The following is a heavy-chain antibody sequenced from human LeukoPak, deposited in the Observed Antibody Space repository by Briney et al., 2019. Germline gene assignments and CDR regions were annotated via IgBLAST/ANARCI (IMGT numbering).Heavy chain of an antibody. J-gene: IGHJ3*02. CDR2: IIPILGIA. Sequence: SVKVSCKASGGTFSSYAISWVRQAPGQGLERMGRIIPILGIANYAQKFQGRVTITADKSTSTAYMKLSSLRSADTAMYYCARARYVNSFYAFDIWGQGTLVTVSS. D-gene: IGHD3-9*01. V-gene: IGHV1-69*04. CDR1: GGTFSSYA. CDR3: ARARYVNSFYAFDI.